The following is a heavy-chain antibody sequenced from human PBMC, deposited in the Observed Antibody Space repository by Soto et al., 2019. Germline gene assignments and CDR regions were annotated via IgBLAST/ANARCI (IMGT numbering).Heavy chain of an antibody. CDR3: ARHSPPMYDILTGTTLDPYYGMDV. D-gene: IGHD3-9*01. CDR1: GGSISSYY. V-gene: IGHV4-59*08. J-gene: IGHJ6*02. CDR2: IYYSVST. Sequence: SETLSLTCSVSGGSISSYYWSWIRQPPGKGLEWIGYIYYSVSTNYNPSLKSRVTISVDTSKNQFSLKLSSVTAADTAVYYCARHSPPMYDILTGTTLDPYYGMDVWGQGTTVTVSS.